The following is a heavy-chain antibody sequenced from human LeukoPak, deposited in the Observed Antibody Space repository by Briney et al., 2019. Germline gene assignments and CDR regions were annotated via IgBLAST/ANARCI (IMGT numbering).Heavy chain of an antibody. J-gene: IGHJ4*02. V-gene: IGHV3-30*04. Sequence: GGSLRLSCAASGFTFSSYTMHWVRQAPGKGLEWVALISYDGGNKYYADSVKGRFTISRDNSKNTLYLQMDSLRAEDTAVYYCAKNRRDIVATIFYFDCWGQGTLVTVSS. CDR2: ISYDGGNK. CDR3: AKNRRDIVATIFYFDC. D-gene: IGHD5-12*01. CDR1: GFTFSSYT.